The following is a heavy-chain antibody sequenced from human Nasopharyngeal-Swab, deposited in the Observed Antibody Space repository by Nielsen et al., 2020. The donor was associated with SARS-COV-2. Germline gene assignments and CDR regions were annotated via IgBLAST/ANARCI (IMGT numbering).Heavy chain of an antibody. D-gene: IGHD6-19*01. Sequence: GESLKISCAASGFTFSSSAMSWVRQAPGKGLEWVSTIRVSGSSTYCTDSVKGRFTISRDNSKNTLYLQMNSLRAEDTAVYYCAKGSSGWSYYYYGMDVWGQGTTVTVSS. CDR3: AKGSSGWSYYYYGMDV. CDR2: IRVSGSST. J-gene: IGHJ6*02. V-gene: IGHV3-23*01. CDR1: GFTFSSSA.